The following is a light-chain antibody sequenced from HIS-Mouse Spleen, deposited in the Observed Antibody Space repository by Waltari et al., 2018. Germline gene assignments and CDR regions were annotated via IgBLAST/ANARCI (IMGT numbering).Light chain of an antibody. Sequence: QAVLTQPSSLSASPGASASLTCPLRSGINVGTYRIYWYQQNPGSPPQYLLRYKSDSDKQQGSGVPSRFSGSKDASANAGILLISGLQSEDEADYYCMIWHSSAYVFGTGTKVTVL. CDR1: SGINVGTYR. CDR2: YKSDSDK. V-gene: IGLV5-45*03. CDR3: MIWHSSAYV. J-gene: IGLJ1*01.